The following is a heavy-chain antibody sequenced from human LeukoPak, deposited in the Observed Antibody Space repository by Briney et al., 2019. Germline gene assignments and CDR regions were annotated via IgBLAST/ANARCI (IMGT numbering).Heavy chain of an antibody. D-gene: IGHD4-17*01. CDR3: ARGGDDDFDLGDY. CDR2: INQDGSAK. V-gene: IGHV3-7*01. J-gene: IGHJ4*02. Sequence: GGSLRLSCAASRFTFGRYWMSWVRQAPGKGLEWVAYINQDGSAKYYVDSVKGRFTISRDNAKNSMYLQMNSLRAEDTAVYYCARGGDDDFDLGDYWGQGTLVTVSS. CDR1: RFTFGRYW.